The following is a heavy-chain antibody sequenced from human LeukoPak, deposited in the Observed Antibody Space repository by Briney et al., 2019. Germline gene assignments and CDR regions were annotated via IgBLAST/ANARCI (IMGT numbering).Heavy chain of an antibody. D-gene: IGHD2-21*02. CDR3: ARDGEMTAIRPAY. V-gene: IGHV3-74*01. Sequence: GGSLRLSCEASGFIFSSYWMHWVRQAPGKGLVWVSRIDSGGTGTTYADSVKGRFTISRDNAKNMLYLQMNSLRVEDTAVYYCARDGEMTAIRPAYWGQGTLVTVSS. CDR2: IDSGGTGT. CDR1: GFIFSSYW. J-gene: IGHJ4*02.